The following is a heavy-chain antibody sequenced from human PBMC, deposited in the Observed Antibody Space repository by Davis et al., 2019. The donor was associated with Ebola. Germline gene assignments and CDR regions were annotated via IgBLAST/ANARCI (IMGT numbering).Heavy chain of an antibody. D-gene: IGHD3-22*01. CDR3: ARELPYSSGGHNLYGLDV. V-gene: IGHV3-13*01. CDR1: GFTFSNYA. Sequence: GESLKISCAASGFTFSNYAMDWVRQAPGKGLEWVSAIGRADDTYYAGSVKDRFTISRDDAKNSLYLQMNGLRAGDTAVYYCARELPYSSGGHNLYGLDVWGKGTTVTVSS. J-gene: IGHJ6*04. CDR2: IGRADDT.